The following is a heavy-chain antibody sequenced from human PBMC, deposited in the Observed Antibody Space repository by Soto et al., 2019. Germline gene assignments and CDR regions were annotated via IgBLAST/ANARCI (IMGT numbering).Heavy chain of an antibody. V-gene: IGHV3-64*01. D-gene: IGHD1-20*01. CDR2: ISSNGGST. CDR1: GFTFSSYA. CDR3: ATVPAGIGPHFAF. Sequence: GGSLRLSCAASGFTFSSYAMHWVRQAPGKGLEYVSAISSNGGSTYYANSVKGRFTISREDAKNSLHLQMNSLRADDTAVYYCATVPAGIGPHFAFWGQGALVTVSS. J-gene: IGHJ4*02.